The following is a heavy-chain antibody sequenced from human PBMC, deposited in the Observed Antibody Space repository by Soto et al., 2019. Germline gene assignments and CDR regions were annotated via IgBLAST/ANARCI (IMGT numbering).Heavy chain of an antibody. V-gene: IGHV6-1*01. Sequence: SQTLSLTCAISGASVSSKSAAWNWIRPSPSRGLEWLGRTYYRSEWYNDYAVSVKSRITIDPDTSKNQFSLQLNSVTPEDTAVYYCATFLSTTSPDVCGQGTTVTVSS. CDR3: ATFLSTTSPDV. CDR1: GASVSSKSAA. D-gene: IGHD2-2*01. J-gene: IGHJ6*02. CDR2: TYYRSEWYN.